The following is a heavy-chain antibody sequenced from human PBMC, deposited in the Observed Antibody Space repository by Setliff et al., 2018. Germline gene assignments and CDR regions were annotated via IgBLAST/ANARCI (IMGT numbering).Heavy chain of an antibody. J-gene: IGHJ6*02. V-gene: IGHV5-51*01. D-gene: IGHD6-13*01. CDR3: ARVGQQLVYYYYGMDV. Sequence: PGESLKISCKGSGYTFTSYWIGWVRQMPGKGLEWMGIIYPGDSDTRYSPSFQGQVTISADKSISTAYLQWSSLKVSDTAMYYCARVGQQLVYYYYGMDVWGQGTTVTVSS. CDR1: GYTFTSYW. CDR2: IYPGDSDT.